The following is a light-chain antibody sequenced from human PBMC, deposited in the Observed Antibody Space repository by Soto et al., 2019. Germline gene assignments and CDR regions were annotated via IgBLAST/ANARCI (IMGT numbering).Light chain of an antibody. CDR3: QHYVTWPLT. CDR2: AAS. V-gene: IGKV3-20*01. CDR1: ESVNGKY. Sequence: EIVLTQSPGTLSLSPGDRATLSCRASESVNGKYLAWYQQKPGQAPRLLIYAASSRATGVPDRFSGSGSGTDFTLYTLTITRLDPEDSAVYYCQHYVTWPLTFGGGTKVESK. J-gene: IGKJ4*01.